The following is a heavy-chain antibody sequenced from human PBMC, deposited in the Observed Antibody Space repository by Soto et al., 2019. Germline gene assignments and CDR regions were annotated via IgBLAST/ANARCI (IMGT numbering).Heavy chain of an antibody. CDR3: ARGRGYSLIPVVDDAVDV. D-gene: IGHD5-12*01. CDR2: ITTYNGDT. Sequence: ASVKVSCKASGYSFTGYGINWVRQAPGQGLQWLGRITTYNGDTNYAQNFQGRVTMTTDTSTSTTYTELRSLRSDDTAVYFCARGRGYSLIPVVDDAVDVWGQGTLVT. J-gene: IGHJ3*01. CDR1: GYSFTGYG. V-gene: IGHV1-18*04.